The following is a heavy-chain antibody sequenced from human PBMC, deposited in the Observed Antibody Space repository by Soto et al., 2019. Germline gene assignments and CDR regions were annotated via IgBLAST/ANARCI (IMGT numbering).Heavy chain of an antibody. CDR1: GFIFTSYS. CDR2: ISSSSSYI. Sequence: EVQLVDSGGGLVKPGGSLRLSCAASGFIFTSYSMNWVRQAPGKGLEWVSSISSSSSYIYYADSVKGRFTISRDNAKNSLYLQMSSLRAEDTAVYYCARDSGSSSDYYGMEVWGQGTTVTVSS. J-gene: IGHJ6*02. D-gene: IGHD6-13*01. V-gene: IGHV3-21*01. CDR3: ARDSGSSSDYYGMEV.